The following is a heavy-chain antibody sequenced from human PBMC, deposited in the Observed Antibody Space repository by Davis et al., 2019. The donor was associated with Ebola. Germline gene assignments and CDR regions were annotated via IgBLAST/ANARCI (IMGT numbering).Heavy chain of an antibody. CDR1: GGSISSSSYY. CDR3: ARDRILSWYYYYYGMDV. Sequence: MPSETLSLTCTVSGGSISSSSYYWGWIRQPPGKGLEWIGSIYYSGSTYYNPSLKSRVTISVDTSKNQFSLKLSSVTAADTAVYYCARDRILSWYYYYYGMDVWGQGTTVTVSS. CDR2: IYYSGST. V-gene: IGHV4-39*07. D-gene: IGHD2-8*02. J-gene: IGHJ6*02.